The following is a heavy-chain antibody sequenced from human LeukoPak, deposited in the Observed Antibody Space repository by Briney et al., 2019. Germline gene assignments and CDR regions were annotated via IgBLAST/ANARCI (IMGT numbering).Heavy chain of an antibody. CDR3: AKEPGCGPTNDY. J-gene: IGHJ4*02. CDR1: GGTFSSYA. D-gene: IGHD2-15*01. Sequence: ASVKVSCKASGGTFSSYAISWVRQAPGQRLEWMGGIIPIFGTANYAQKFQGRVTITADESTSTAYMELSSLRAEDTPVYYCAKEPGCGPTNDYWGQGTLVTVSS. CDR2: IIPIFGTA. V-gene: IGHV1-69*01.